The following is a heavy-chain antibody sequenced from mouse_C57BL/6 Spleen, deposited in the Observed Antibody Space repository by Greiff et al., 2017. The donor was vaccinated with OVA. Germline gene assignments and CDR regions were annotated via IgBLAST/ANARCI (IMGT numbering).Heavy chain of an antibody. J-gene: IGHJ1*03. CDR3: AREDYGNYNWYFDV. Sequence: EVQLVESEGGLVQPGRSLKLSCTASGFTFSDYYMAWVRQVPEKGLEWVANINYDGSSTYYLDSLKSRFIISRDNAKNILYLQMSSLKSEDTATYYCAREDYGNYNWYFDVWGTGTTVTVSS. D-gene: IGHD2-1*01. V-gene: IGHV5-16*01. CDR2: INYDGSST. CDR1: GFTFSDYY.